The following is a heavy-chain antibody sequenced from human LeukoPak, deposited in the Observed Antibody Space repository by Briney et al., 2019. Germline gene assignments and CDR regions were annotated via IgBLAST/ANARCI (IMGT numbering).Heavy chain of an antibody. J-gene: IGHJ5*02. Sequence: SETLSLTCTVSGCSISSGRSYWGWIRQPAGKGLEWIGRIYASGSTNYNPSLKSRVTISVDTSKNQFSLKLSSVTAADTAVYYCAGDVSSSFTNWFDPWGQGTLVTVSS. CDR3: AGDVSSSFTNWFDP. CDR1: GCSISSGRSY. CDR2: IYASGST. D-gene: IGHD6-13*01. V-gene: IGHV4-61*02.